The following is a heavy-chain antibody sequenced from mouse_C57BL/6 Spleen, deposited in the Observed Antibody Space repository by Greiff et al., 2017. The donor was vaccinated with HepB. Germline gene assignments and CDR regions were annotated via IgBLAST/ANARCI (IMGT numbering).Heavy chain of an antibody. Sequence: QVQLQQPGAELVKPGASVKLSCKASGYTFTSYWMHWVKQRPGQGLEWIGMIHPNSGSTNYNEKFKSKATLTVDKSSSTAYMQLSSLTSEDSAVYYCARLGSREDWYFDGWGTGTTVTVSS. V-gene: IGHV1-64*01. CDR3: ARLGSREDWYFDG. CDR2: IHPNSGST. D-gene: IGHD1-1*01. J-gene: IGHJ1*03. CDR1: GYTFTSYW.